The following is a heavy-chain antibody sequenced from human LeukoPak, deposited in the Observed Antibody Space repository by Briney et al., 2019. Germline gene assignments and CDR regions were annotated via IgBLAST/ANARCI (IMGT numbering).Heavy chain of an antibody. CDR2: IFHILGIA. D-gene: IGHD3-16*01. CDR1: VGTLSSYI. J-gene: IGHJ4*02. CDR3: AREAGEFHY. Sequence: SVKDSRMAPVGTLSSYIPCWVRPAPGQGREWMGRIFHILGIANNIQKFKGSVTITEDKSTSQGYIELSSLRSEDTAVYYCAREAGEFHYWGQGTLVTVSS. V-gene: IGHV1-69*10.